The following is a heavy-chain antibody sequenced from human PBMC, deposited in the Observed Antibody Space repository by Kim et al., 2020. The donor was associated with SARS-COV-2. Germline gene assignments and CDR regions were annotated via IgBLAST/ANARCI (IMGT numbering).Heavy chain of an antibody. D-gene: IGHD6-19*01. CDR2: INHSGST. CDR1: GGSFSGYY. Sequence: SETLSLTCAVYGGSFSGYYWSWIRQPPGKGLEWIGEINHSGSTNYNPSLKSRVTISVDTSKNQFSLKLSSVTAADTAVYYCARTNKYSSGRFRSYYIDV. CDR3: ARTNKYSSGRFRSYYIDV. V-gene: IGHV4-34*01. J-gene: IGHJ6*03.